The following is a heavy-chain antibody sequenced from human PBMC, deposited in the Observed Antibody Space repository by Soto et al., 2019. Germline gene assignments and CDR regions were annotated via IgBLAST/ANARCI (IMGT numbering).Heavy chain of an antibody. Sequence: QVQLQESGPGLVKPSETLSLTCTVSGDSVTSGSIYWSWIRQPPGKGLEWIGYVHYTGSTNYNPSLKSRVAISVDTSKNHFSLTLSSVTAADTAVYYCARDRGHFGVVLADFYQYGMDVWGQGTTVTVSS. CDR2: VHYTGST. J-gene: IGHJ6*02. CDR3: ARDRGHFGVVLADFYQYGMDV. D-gene: IGHD3-3*01. CDR1: GDSVTSGSIY. V-gene: IGHV4-61*03.